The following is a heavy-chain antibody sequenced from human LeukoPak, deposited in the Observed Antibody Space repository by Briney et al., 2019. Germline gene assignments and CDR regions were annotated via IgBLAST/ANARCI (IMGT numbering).Heavy chain of an antibody. Sequence: SLRLSCAASGFTFSSYAMHWVRQAPGKGLEWVAVISYDGSNKYYADSVKGRFTISRDNSKNTLYLQMNSLRAEDMALYYCAKGLYSNLLGFDYCGQGTLVTVSS. CDR3: AKGLYSNLLGFDY. CDR2: ISYDGSNK. V-gene: IGHV3-30-3*01. D-gene: IGHD4-11*01. J-gene: IGHJ4*02. CDR1: GFTFSSYA.